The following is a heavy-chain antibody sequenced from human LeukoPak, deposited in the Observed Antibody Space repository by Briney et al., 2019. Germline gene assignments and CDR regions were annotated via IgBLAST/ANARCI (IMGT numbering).Heavy chain of an antibody. CDR3: ARGVRIAVAGNIDY. J-gene: IGHJ4*02. CDR2: ISFDGPNK. CDR1: GFTFDDYG. D-gene: IGHD6-19*01. Sequence: GGSLRLSCAASGFTFDDYGMSWVRQAPGKGLEWVAVISFDGPNKNYADSVKGRFTISRDNSKNTLYLQMNSLRAEDTAVYYCARGVRIAVAGNIDYWGQGTLVTVSS. V-gene: IGHV3-30*03.